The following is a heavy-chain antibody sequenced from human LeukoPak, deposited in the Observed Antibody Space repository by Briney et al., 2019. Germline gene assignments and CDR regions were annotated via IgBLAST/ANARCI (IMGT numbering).Heavy chain of an antibody. Sequence: SETLSLTCTVSGGSISSYYWGWVRQPPGKGLEWIGYIYYSGSTTYNPSLKSRVTVSVDTSKNQFSLNLNSVTAADTAVYYCARVGAKLTGVGWYFDLWGRGNLVTVSS. D-gene: IGHD3-9*01. CDR2: IYYSGST. J-gene: IGHJ2*01. CDR1: GGSISSYY. V-gene: IGHV4-59*01. CDR3: ARVGAKLTGVGWYFDL.